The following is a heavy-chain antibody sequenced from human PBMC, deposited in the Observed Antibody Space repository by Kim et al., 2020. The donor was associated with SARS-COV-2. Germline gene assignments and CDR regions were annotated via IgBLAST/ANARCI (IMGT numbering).Heavy chain of an antibody. D-gene: IGHD5-12*01. J-gene: IGHJ4*02. V-gene: IGHV5-51*01. CDR3: VTSPIDGYNYAPDS. CDR1: GYRFTSYW. CDR2: IYPVDSDT. Sequence: GESLKISCKGSGYRFTSYWIGWVRQMPGKGLDWMGIIYPVDSDTRYSPSFQGQVTISADNSINTAYLQWSSLMASDTAMYYCVTSPIDGYNYAPDSWGQGTLVTVSA.